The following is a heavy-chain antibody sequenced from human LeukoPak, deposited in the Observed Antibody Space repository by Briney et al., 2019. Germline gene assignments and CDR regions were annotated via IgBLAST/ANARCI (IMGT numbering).Heavy chain of an antibody. CDR2: ISYDGSKK. D-gene: IGHD3-10*01. Sequence: GGSLRPSCEASGFTFSDHALHWVRQAPGKGLEWVAVISYDGSKKYYADSVKGRFTISRDNSRNTLYLQMNSLRVEDTAVFYCARDRGNSHYYNMDVWGQGTTVTVSS. CDR3: ARDRGNSHYYNMDV. J-gene: IGHJ6*02. CDR1: GFTFSDHA. V-gene: IGHV3-30-3*01.